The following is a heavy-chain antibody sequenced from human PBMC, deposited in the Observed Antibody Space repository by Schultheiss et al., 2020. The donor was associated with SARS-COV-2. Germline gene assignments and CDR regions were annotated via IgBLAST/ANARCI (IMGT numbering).Heavy chain of an antibody. V-gene: IGHV4-38-2*01. J-gene: IGHJ3*02. CDR3: ARITNWGFNRRAFDI. CDR2: IYYSGST. Sequence: SETLSLTCAVSGYSISSGYYWGWIRQPPGKGLEWIGSIYYSGSTNYNPSLKSRVTISVDTSKNQFSLKLSSVTAADTAVYYCARITNWGFNRRAFDIWGQGTMVTVSS. D-gene: IGHD7-27*01. CDR1: GYSISSGYY.